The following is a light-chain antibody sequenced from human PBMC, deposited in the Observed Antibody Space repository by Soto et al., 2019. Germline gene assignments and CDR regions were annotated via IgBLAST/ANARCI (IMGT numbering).Light chain of an antibody. CDR1: QRISTW. V-gene: IGKV1-5*03. CDR2: KAS. J-gene: IGKJ1*01. Sequence: DIQMTQSPSTLSASVGDRVTITCRASQRISTWLAWYQQKPGKAPKLLIYKASTLESGVPSRFSGSGSGTEFTITISSLQPDDFATYYYQQYNSYSSFGQGTKVEIK. CDR3: QQYNSYSS.